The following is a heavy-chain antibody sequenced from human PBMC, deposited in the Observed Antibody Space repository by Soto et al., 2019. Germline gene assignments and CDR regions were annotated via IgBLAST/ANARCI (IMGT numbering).Heavy chain of an antibody. CDR2: IYYSGST. D-gene: IGHD3-22*01. Sequence: SETLSLTCAVSGGSISSSSYYWGWIRQPPGKGLEWIGSIYYSGSTYYNPSLKSRVTISVDTSKNQFSLKLTSVTAADAALYYCARDFFDSSDYTTNWFDPWGQGTLVTVSS. CDR3: ARDFFDSSDYTTNWFDP. CDR1: GGSISSSSYY. V-gene: IGHV4-39*01. J-gene: IGHJ5*02.